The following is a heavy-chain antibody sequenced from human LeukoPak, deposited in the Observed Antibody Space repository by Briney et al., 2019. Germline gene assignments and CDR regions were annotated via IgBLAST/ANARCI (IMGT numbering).Heavy chain of an antibody. J-gene: IGHJ5*02. CDR1: GDSISSSSDY. CDR3: ARHSVRYCSGGSCSSYNWFDP. Sequence: SETLSLTCTVSGDSISSSSDYWGWIRQPPGKGLEWIGSIYYSGSTYYNPSLKSRVTISVDTSKNLFSLKLSSVTAADTAAYYCARHSVRYCSGGSCSSYNWFDPWGQGTLVTVSS. CDR2: IYYSGST. D-gene: IGHD2-15*01. V-gene: IGHV4-39*01.